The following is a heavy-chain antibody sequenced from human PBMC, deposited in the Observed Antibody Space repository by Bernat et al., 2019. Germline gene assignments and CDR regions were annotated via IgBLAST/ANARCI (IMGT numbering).Heavy chain of an antibody. CDR1: GFTFDGYA. J-gene: IGHJ6*02. V-gene: IGHV3-23*01. D-gene: IGHD5-24*01. CDR2: ICGSGGRT. Sequence: EVQLLESGGGLVQPGGSLRLSCAASGFTFDGYAMNWVRQAPGKGLEWVSAICGSGGRTNYAESGKGRFSISRDNSKNTLNLQMNSLRGEDTAVYYCAKVVTRDGYNYYYGLDVWGQGTTVTVSS. CDR3: AKVVTRDGYNYYYGLDV.